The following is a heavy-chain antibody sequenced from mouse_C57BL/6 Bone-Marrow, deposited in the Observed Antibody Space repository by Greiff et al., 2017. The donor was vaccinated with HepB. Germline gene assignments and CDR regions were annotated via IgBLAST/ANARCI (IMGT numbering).Heavy chain of an antibody. Sequence: VQLQQSGAELARPGASVKIPCKASGYTFTDYNMDWVKQSHGKSLEWIGDINPNNGGTIYNQKFKGKATLTVDKSSSTAYMELRSLTSEDTAVYYCARELQAPRSYFDYWGQGTTLTVSS. D-gene: IGHD3-2*02. V-gene: IGHV1-18*01. CDR2: INPNNGGT. CDR1: GYTFTDYN. J-gene: IGHJ2*01. CDR3: ARELQAPRSYFDY.